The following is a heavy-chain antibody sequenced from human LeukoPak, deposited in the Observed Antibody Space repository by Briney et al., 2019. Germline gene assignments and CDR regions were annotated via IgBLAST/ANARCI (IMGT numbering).Heavy chain of an antibody. CDR3: ASRKLGNDY. V-gene: IGHV4-61*10. D-gene: IGHD7-27*01. CDR2: ISSTGRT. J-gene: IGHJ4*02. Sequence: SETLSLTCTVSGGSISSDTYFWSWIRQPAGKGLEWIGRISSTGRTDYNPSLTSRVTMSADTSKNQFSLKLSSVTAADTAVYYCASRKLGNDYWGQGTLVTVSS. CDR1: GGSISSDTYF.